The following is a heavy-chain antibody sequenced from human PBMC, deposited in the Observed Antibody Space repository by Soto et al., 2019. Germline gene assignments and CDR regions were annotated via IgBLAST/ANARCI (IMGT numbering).Heavy chain of an antibody. CDR1: GGSISSYY. V-gene: IGHV4-59*01. D-gene: IGHD1-26*01. CDR2: IYYSGST. Sequence: SETLSLTCTVSGGSISSYYWSWIRQPPGKGLEWIGYIYYSGSTNYNPSLKGRVTISVDTSKNQFSLKLSPVTAADTAVYYCARDNMGRWFDPWGRGTLVTVSS. CDR3: ARDNMGRWFDP. J-gene: IGHJ5*02.